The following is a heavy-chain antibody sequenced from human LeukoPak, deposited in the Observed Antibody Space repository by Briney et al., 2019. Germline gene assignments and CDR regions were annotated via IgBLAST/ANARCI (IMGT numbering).Heavy chain of an antibody. CDR2: INHSGST. J-gene: IGHJ5*02. Sequence: SETLSLTCAVYGGSFSGYYWSWIRQPPGKGLEWIGEINHSGSTNYNPSLKRRVTISVDTSKNQFSLKLSSVTAADSAVYYCARGRTSITMFRGAPFDPWGQGTLVTVSS. CDR1: GGSFSGYY. D-gene: IGHD3-10*01. V-gene: IGHV4-34*01. CDR3: ARGRTSITMFRGAPFDP.